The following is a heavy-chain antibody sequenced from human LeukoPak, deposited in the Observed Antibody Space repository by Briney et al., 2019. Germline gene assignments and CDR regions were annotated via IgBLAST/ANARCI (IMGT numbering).Heavy chain of an antibody. Sequence: ASVKVSCTVSGYTLTELSMHWVRQAPGKGLEWMGGFDPEDGETIYAQKFQGRVTMTEDTSTDTAYMELSSLRSEDTAVYYCATVIRYGGYFDYWGQGTLVTVSS. CDR1: GYTLTELS. D-gene: IGHD3-16*01. CDR3: ATVIRYGGYFDY. J-gene: IGHJ4*02. V-gene: IGHV1-24*01. CDR2: FDPEDGET.